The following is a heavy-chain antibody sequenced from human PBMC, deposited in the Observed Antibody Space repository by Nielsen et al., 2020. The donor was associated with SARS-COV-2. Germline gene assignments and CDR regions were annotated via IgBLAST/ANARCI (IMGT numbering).Heavy chain of an antibody. V-gene: IGHV3-7*01. CDR2: IKQDGSEK. J-gene: IGHJ4*02. Sequence: GESLTISCAASGFTFSSYWMSWVRPAPGKGLEWVANIKQDGSEKYYVDSVKGRFTISRDNAKNSLYLQMNSLRAEDTAVYYCARRRITIFGVVGYYFDYWCQGTLVTVSS. CDR3: ARRRITIFGVVGYYFDY. D-gene: IGHD3-3*01. CDR1: GFTFSSYW.